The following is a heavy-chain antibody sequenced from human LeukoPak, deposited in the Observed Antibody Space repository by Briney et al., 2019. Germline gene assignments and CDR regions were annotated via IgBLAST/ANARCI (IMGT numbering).Heavy chain of an antibody. V-gene: IGHV3-33*06. CDR2: IWYDGSNK. D-gene: IGHD3-22*01. CDR1: GFTFSSYG. J-gene: IGHJ3*02. CDR3: AKKRERYDSSGYHAFDI. Sequence: GGSLRLSCAASGFTFSSYGMHWVRQAPGKGLEGVAVIWYDGSNKYYADSVKGRFTISRDNSKNTLYLQMNSLRAEDTAVYYCAKKRERYDSSGYHAFDIWGQGTMVTVSS.